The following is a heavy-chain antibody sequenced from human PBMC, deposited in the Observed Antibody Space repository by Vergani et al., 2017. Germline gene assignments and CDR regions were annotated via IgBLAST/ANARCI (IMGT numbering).Heavy chain of an antibody. V-gene: IGHV2-5*04. D-gene: IGHD1-7*01. J-gene: IGHJ6*03. CDR2: IYWNDDQ. CDR1: GFSLNTRGVS. CDR3: VYRKTGCGTTGCFYPFYYYCCMDV. Sequence: QITLKESGPTLVKPTQTLTLTCTFSGFSLNTRGVSVAWIRQPPGKALDWLALIYWNDDQHYSPSLNNRVTITKDTSKNQVVLTMTNMDYVDTGTYYCVYRKTGCGTTGCFYPFYYYCCMDVWGKGTTVTVSS.